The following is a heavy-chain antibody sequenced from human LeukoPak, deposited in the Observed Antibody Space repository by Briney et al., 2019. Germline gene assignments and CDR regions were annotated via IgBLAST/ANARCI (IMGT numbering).Heavy chain of an antibody. V-gene: IGHV1-69*05. CDR3: ARGVSTIFGVVTPSYFDY. Sequence: ASVKVSCKASGGTFSSYAISWVRQAPGQGLEWMGGIIPIFGTANYAQKFQGRVTITTDESTSTAYMELSSLRSEDTAVHYCARGVSTIFGVVTPSYFDYWGQGTLVTVSS. D-gene: IGHD3-3*01. CDR1: GGTFSSYA. J-gene: IGHJ4*02. CDR2: IIPIFGTA.